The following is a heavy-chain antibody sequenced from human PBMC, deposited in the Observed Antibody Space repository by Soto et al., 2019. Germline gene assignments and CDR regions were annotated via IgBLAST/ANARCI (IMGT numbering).Heavy chain of an antibody. J-gene: IGHJ3*01. CDR3: VRERDPFDGFDV. CDR1: GFSFSTFG. Sequence: QVQLVESGGGVVQPGRSLRLSCAASGFSFSTFGMHWVRQAPGKGLEWLTVIWYDGINKFYSDSVRGRFTTSRDNFKNTLDLQMNSLRAEDTAVYYCVRERDPFDGFDVWGQGAMVTVSS. CDR2: IWYDGINK. V-gene: IGHV3-33*01.